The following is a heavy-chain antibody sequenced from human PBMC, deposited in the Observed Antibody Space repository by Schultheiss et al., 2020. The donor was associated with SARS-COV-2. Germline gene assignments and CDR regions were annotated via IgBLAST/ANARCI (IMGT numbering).Heavy chain of an antibody. CDR3: AREVETLYFDY. V-gene: IGHV1-8*01. J-gene: IGHJ4*02. Sequence: ASVKVSCKASGYTFTSYDINWVRQATGQGLEWMGWMNPNSGNTGYAQKFQGRVTITADKSTSTAYMELSSLRSEDTAVYYCAREVETLYFDYWGQGTLVTVSS. CDR2: MNPNSGNT. CDR1: GYTFTSYD.